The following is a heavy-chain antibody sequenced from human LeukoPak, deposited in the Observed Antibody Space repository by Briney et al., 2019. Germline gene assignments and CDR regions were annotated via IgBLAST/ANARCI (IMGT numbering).Heavy chain of an antibody. CDR3: ARGVIYSQHASGS. J-gene: IGHJ3*02. CDR2: ISYDGSKK. Sequence: PGGSLRLSCAASGFIFSNYGMHWVRQAPGKGLEWVAVISYDGSKKYYADSVKGRFTISRDNSKNTLYPQMNSLRAEDTAVYYCARGVIYSQHASGSWGQGTMVTVSS. D-gene: IGHD2-15*01. CDR1: GFIFSNYG. V-gene: IGHV3-30*03.